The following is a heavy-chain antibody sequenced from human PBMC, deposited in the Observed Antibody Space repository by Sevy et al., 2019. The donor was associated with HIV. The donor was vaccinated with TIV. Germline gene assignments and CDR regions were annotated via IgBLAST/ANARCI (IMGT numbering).Heavy chain of an antibody. CDR2: ISGSSDNT. CDR1: GFSFTSYA. CDR3: AKAKDGSVGYYNVYYNGMDV. V-gene: IGHV3-23*01. Sequence: GGSLRLSCAASGFSFTSYAMNWVRQAPGKGLEWVSTISGSSDNTYFADSVKGRFTISRDNFKSTLYLQMNSLRAEDTAVYYCAKAKDGSVGYYNVYYNGMDVWGQGTTVTVSS. D-gene: IGHD3-10*01. J-gene: IGHJ6*02.